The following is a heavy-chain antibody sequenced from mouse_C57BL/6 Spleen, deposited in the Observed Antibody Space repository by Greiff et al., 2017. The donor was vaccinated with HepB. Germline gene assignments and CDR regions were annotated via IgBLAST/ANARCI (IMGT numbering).Heavy chain of an antibody. V-gene: IGHV1-52*01. CDR1: GYTFTSYW. CDR2: IDPSDSET. D-gene: IGHD2-4*01. Sequence: VQLQESGAELVRPGSSVKLSCKASGYTFTSYWMHWVKQRPIQGLEWIGNIDPSDSETHYNQKFKDKATLTVDKSSSTAYMQLSSLTSEDSAVYYCARSGDYHYAMDYWGQGTSVTVSS. J-gene: IGHJ4*01. CDR3: ARSGDYHYAMDY.